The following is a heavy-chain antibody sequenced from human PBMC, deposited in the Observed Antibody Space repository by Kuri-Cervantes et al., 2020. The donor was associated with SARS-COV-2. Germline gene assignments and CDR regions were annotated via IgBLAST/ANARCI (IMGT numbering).Heavy chain of an antibody. D-gene: IGHD2-2*01. CDR1: GFTFSSYS. V-gene: IGHV3-48*04. CDR2: ISSSGSTI. Sequence: GGSLRLSCAASGFTFSSYSMNWVRQAPGKGLEWVSYISSSGSTIYYADSVKGRFTISRDNAKNSLYLQMNSLRAEDTAVYYCAREGSSTSLYYYYYYGMDVWGQGTTVTVSS. J-gene: IGHJ6*02. CDR3: AREGSSTSLYYYYYYGMDV.